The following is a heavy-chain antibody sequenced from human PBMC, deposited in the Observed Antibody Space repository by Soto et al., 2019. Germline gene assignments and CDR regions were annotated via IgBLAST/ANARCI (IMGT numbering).Heavy chain of an antibody. Sequence: QLQLQESGPGLVKPSETLSLTCAVSGGSISGSPYYWGWVRQPPGKGLEWIGSINYSGRTYYTPSLTTRVILSVDTSKSQCSLQLASVTAADAPVYYCNRIDCNTNACYHFGYWGQGALVTVSS. D-gene: IGHD2-2*01. CDR1: GGSISGSPYY. CDR3: NRIDCNTNACYHFGY. CDR2: INYSGRT. J-gene: IGHJ4*02. V-gene: IGHV4-39*01.